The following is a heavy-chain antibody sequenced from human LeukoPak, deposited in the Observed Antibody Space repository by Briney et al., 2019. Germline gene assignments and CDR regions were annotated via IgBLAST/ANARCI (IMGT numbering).Heavy chain of an antibody. CDR2: ISSSGSTI. D-gene: IGHD6-19*01. V-gene: IGHV3-11*01. CDR3: ERYRSQWLVPYYFDY. Sequence: GGSLRLSCAASGFTFSDYYMSWIRQAPGKGLEWVSYISSSGSTIYYAGSVKGRFTISRDNAKNSLYLQMNSLRAEDTAVYYCERYRSQWLVPYYFDYWGQGTLVTVSS. CDR1: GFTFSDYY. J-gene: IGHJ4*02.